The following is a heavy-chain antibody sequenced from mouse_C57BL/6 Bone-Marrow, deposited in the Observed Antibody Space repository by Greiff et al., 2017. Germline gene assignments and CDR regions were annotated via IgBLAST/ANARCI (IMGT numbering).Heavy chain of an antibody. V-gene: IGHV1-5*01. J-gene: IGHJ3*01. CDR2: IYPGNSDT. Sequence: VQLKQSGTVLARPGASVKMSCKTSGYTFTSYWMHWVKQRPGQGLEWIGAIYPGNSDTSYNQKFKGKAKLTAVTSVSTAYMELSSLTHEDSAVYYCTCYDYDVGAWFAYWGQGTLVTVSA. D-gene: IGHD2-4*01. CDR3: TCYDYDVGAWFAY. CDR1: GYTFTSYW.